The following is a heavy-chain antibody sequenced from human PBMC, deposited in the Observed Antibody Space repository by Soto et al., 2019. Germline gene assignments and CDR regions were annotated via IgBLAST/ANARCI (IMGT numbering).Heavy chain of an antibody. CDR2: IYYSGST. D-gene: IGHD3-10*01. Sequence: LRLSCAASGFTFSSYGMHWIRQHPGKGLEWIGYIYYSGSTYYNPSLKSRVTISVDTSKNQFSLKLSSVTAADTAVYYCARRPSVVRGVIITLGAFDIWGQGTMVTVSS. CDR1: GFTFSSYG. J-gene: IGHJ3*02. CDR3: ARRPSVVRGVIITLGAFDI. V-gene: IGHV4-31*02.